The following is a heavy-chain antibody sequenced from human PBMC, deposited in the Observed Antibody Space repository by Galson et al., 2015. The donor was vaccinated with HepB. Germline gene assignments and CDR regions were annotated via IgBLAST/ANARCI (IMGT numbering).Heavy chain of an antibody. CDR1: GFTFSGSA. D-gene: IGHD2-2*01. V-gene: IGHV3-73*01. CDR2: IRSKANSYAT. CDR3: TRHREFYCSSTSCYSPSAFDI. J-gene: IGHJ3*02. Sequence: SLRLSCAASGFTFSGSAMHWVRQASGKGLEWVGRIRSKANSYATAYAASVKGRFTISRDDSKNTAYLQMNSLKTEDTAVYYCTRHREFYCSSTSCYSPSAFDIWGQGTMVTVSS.